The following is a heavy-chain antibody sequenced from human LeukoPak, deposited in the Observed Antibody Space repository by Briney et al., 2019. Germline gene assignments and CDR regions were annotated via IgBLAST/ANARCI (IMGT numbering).Heavy chain of an antibody. CDR1: GSTFDDYA. J-gene: IGHJ4*02. CDR2: ISWNSGSI. V-gene: IGHV3-9*01. D-gene: IGHD5-24*01. Sequence: SLRPSCAASGSTFDDYAMHWVRKAPGKGLEWVSGISWNSGSIGYADSVKGRFTISRDNAKNSLYLQMNSLRAEDTALYYCAKDIWDGYNLFGGFDYWGQGTLVTVSS. CDR3: AKDIWDGYNLFGGFDY.